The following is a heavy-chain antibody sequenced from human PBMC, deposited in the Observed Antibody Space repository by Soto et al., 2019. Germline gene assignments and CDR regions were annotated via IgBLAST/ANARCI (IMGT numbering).Heavy chain of an antibody. CDR2: IYYSGST. V-gene: IGHV4-39*05. D-gene: IGHD2-2*01. J-gene: IGHJ4*02. CDR1: GGSISSSSYY. Sequence: SETPYITCTVSGGSISSSSYYWGWIRQAPGKGLEWIGSIYYSGSTYYNPSLKSRVTISVDTSKNQFSLKLSSVTAADTAVYYCATEDRDCSSTSCYAGDYWGQGTLVTVS. CDR3: ATEDRDCSSTSCYAGDY.